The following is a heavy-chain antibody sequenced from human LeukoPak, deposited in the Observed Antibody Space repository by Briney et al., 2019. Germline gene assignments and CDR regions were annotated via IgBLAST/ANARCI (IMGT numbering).Heavy chain of an antibody. V-gene: IGHV1-2*02. D-gene: IGHD6-13*01. Sequence: ASVKVSCKASGYTFTGYYMHWVRQAPGLGLEWMGWINPNSGGTNYSQKFQGRVTMTRDTSISTAYMELSRLRSDDTAVYYCAREIWQQLVFGFDYWGQGTLVTVSS. CDR3: AREIWQQLVFGFDY. CDR2: INPNSGGT. CDR1: GYTFTGYY. J-gene: IGHJ4*02.